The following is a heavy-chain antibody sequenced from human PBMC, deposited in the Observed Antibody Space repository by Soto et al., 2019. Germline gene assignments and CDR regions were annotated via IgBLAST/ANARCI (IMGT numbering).Heavy chain of an antibody. Sequence: PSETLSLTCTVSGDSISSSTYYWAWIRQPPGKGLEWIGNIFYSGITYYNPSLRSRITMSVDTSKNQFSLKLSSVIAADTAAYYCARRKYSGTFWSLDFWGQGTLVTVSS. J-gene: IGHJ4*02. V-gene: IGHV4-39*01. CDR3: ARRKYSGTFWSLDF. CDR2: IFYSGIT. D-gene: IGHD1-26*01. CDR1: GDSISSSTYY.